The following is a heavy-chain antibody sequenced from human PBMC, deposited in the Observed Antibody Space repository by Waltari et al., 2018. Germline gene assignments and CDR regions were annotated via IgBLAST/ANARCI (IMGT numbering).Heavy chain of an antibody. CDR2: ISYNERKK. CDR3: ARDYCDRTNCHGMDV. Sequence: QVQLVESGGGVVQPGRSLRLSCAASEFTFSSYAMHWVRQAPGKGVGWGAVISYNERKKYYVDSVRGRFAISRDNSKKMLYLQMNSLRAEDTAVYYCARDYCDRTNCHGMDVWGQGTTVTVSS. J-gene: IGHJ6*02. V-gene: IGHV3-30*09. CDR1: EFTFSSYA. D-gene: IGHD3-22*01.